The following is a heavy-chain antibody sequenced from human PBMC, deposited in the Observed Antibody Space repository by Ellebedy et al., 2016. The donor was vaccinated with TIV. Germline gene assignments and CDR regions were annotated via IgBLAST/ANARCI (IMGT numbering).Heavy chain of an antibody. CDR1: GFTFGDYS. J-gene: IGHJ4*02. D-gene: IGHD5-12*01. V-gene: IGHV3-49*03. CDR3: SRYIVTMGVPFDY. CDR2: ISGKASGGTT. Sequence: PGGSLRLSCTASGFTFGDYSMTWFRQAPGKGLEWVSFISGKASGGTTEYAASVKGRFTISRDDSKSIAYLQMNSLKTEDTAVYYCSRYIVTMGVPFDYWGQGTLVTVSS.